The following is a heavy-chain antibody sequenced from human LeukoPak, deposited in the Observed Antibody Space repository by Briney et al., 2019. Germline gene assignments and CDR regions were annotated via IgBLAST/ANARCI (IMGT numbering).Heavy chain of an antibody. V-gene: IGHV1-2*02. Sequence: GASVKVSCKASGYTFTCYYMHWVRQAPGQGLERMGWINPNSGGTNYAQKFQGRVTMTRDTSISTAYMELSRLRSDDTAVYYCARDIPYSSSYNYFDYWGQGTLVTVSS. CDR1: GYTFTCYY. D-gene: IGHD6-13*01. J-gene: IGHJ4*02. CDR3: ARDIPYSSSYNYFDY. CDR2: INPNSGGT.